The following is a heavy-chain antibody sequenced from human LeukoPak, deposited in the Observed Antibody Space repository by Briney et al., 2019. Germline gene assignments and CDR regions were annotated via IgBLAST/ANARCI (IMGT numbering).Heavy chain of an antibody. CDR2: IYTSGST. CDR1: GGSISSYY. Sequence: PSETLSLTCTVSGGSISSYYWSWIRQPAGKGLEWIGRIYTSGSTNYSPSLKSRVTMSVDTSKNQFSLKLSSVTAADTAVYYCAREGEVTMIVVVIPSAFDYWGQGTLVIVSS. J-gene: IGHJ4*02. D-gene: IGHD3-22*01. V-gene: IGHV4-4*07. CDR3: AREGEVTMIVVVIPSAFDY.